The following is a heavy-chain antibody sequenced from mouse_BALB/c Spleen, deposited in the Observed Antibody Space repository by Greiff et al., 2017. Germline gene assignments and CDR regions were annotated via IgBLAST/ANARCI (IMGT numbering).Heavy chain of an antibody. J-gene: IGHJ2*01. CDR2: INPNNGGT. Sequence: VQLQQSGPELVKPGASVKIPCKASGYTFTDYNMDWVKQSHGKSLEWIGDINPNNGGTIYNQKFKGKATLTVDKSSNTAYMQLSSLTSEDSAVYYCARETGDYWGQGTTLTVSS. D-gene: IGHD4-1*01. V-gene: IGHV1-18*01. CDR1: GYTFTDYN. CDR3: ARETGDY.